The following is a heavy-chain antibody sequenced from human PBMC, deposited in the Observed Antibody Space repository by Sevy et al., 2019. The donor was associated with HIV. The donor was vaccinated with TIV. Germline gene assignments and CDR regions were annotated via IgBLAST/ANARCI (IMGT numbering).Heavy chain of an antibody. Sequence: GGSLRLSCAASGFTFSSYAMSWVRQAPGKRLEWVSGINWNGGSTGYADSVKGRFTISRDNAKNSLYLQMNSLRAEDTALYYCARETRNSNTAMVTYRGQGTLVTVSS. J-gene: IGHJ4*02. CDR1: GFTFSSYA. V-gene: IGHV3-20*04. D-gene: IGHD5-18*01. CDR3: ARETRNSNTAMVTY. CDR2: INWNGGST.